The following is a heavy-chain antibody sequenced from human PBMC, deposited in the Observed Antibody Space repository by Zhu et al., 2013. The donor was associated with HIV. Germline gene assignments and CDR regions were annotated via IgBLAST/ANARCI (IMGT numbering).Heavy chain of an antibody. J-gene: IGHJ6*03. CDR1: GYTFTGYY. V-gene: IGHV1-2*02. CDR2: INPNSGGT. CDR3: ARQYCSGGSCYFKYYYYYYMDV. D-gene: IGHD2-15*01. Sequence: QVQLVQSGAEVKKPGASVKVSCKASGYTFTGYYMHWVRQAPGQGLEWMGWINPNSGGTNYAQKFQGRVTMTRDTSISTAYMELSRLRSDDTAVYYCARQYCSGGSCYFKYYYYYYMDVWGKGTNGHRLL.